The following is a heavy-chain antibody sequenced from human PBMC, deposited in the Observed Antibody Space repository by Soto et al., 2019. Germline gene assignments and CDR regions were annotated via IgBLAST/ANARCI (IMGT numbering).Heavy chain of an antibody. CDR1: GGSISSYF. CDR3: AREGTILGVVSGWFDP. Sequence: QVQLQESGPGLVKPSETLSLTCIVSGGSISSYFWSWIRQPPGKGLEWIGYIDYSGSTNYNPSLKRRATISVDTSKNQFSLKLNSVTAADTAVYYCAREGTILGVVSGWFDPWGQGTLVTVSS. D-gene: IGHD3-3*01. V-gene: IGHV4-59*01. J-gene: IGHJ5*02. CDR2: IDYSGST.